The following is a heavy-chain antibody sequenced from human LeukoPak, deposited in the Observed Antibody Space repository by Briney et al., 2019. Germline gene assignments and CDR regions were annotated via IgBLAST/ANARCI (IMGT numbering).Heavy chain of an antibody. CDR2: IDQSGGRN. J-gene: IGHJ3*02. V-gene: IGHV3-7*05. D-gene: IGHD3-16*01. CDR3: ARDVEGGTFDI. CDR1: GFTFSRFW. Sequence: GGSRRLSCAASGFTFSRFWMNWVRKAPGRGLEWVANIDQSGGRNNYVDSVKGRFTISRDNAKNSLFLEMSSLRADDTAVYFCARDVEGGTFDIWGQGTTVTVSS.